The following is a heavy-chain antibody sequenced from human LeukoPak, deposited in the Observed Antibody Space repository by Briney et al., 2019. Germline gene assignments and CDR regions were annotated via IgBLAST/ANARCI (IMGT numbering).Heavy chain of an antibody. CDR1: GFTFSSYA. D-gene: IGHD3-22*01. Sequence: GGSLRLSCAASGFTFSSYAMSWVRQAPGKGLEWVSAISGSGGSTYYADSVKGRFTISRDNSKNTLYLQMNSLRAEDTAVYYCAKEYIPRRQTMIVVAPPNGDYWGQGTLVTVSS. CDR3: AKEYIPRRQTMIVVAPPNGDY. V-gene: IGHV3-23*01. CDR2: ISGSGGST. J-gene: IGHJ4*02.